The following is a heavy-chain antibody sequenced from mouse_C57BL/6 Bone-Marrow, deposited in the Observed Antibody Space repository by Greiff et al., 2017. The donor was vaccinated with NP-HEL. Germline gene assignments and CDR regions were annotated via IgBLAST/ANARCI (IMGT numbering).Heavy chain of an antibody. V-gene: IGHV10-1*01. Sequence: EVKLVESGGGLVQPKGSLKLSCAASGFSFNTYAMNWVRQAPGKGLEWVARIRSKSNNYATSYADSVKDRFTISRDDSESMLYLQMNNLKTDDTAMYYCVRRYFDVWGTGTTVTVSS. CDR1: GFSFNTYA. CDR2: IRSKSNNYAT. CDR3: VRRYFDV. J-gene: IGHJ1*03.